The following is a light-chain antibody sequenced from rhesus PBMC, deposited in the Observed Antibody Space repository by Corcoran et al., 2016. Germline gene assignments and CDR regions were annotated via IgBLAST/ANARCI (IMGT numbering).Light chain of an antibody. Sequence: DIQMTQSPSSLSASVGDRVTITCRARQGIRNYLSWYQQKPGKVLKLLIYDASTLQSGVPSRFSGNGAGTDFTLTISSLQPEDFETSYCLQYNSDPCRFGQGTKVEIK. CDR3: LQYNSDPCR. V-gene: IGKV1-43*02. CDR1: QGIRNY. J-gene: IGKJ2*01. CDR2: DAS.